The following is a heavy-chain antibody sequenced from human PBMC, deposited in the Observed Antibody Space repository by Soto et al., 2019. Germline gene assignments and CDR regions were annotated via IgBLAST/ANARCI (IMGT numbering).Heavy chain of an antibody. CDR1: GFTFSTYR. CDR3: SRSLNS. J-gene: IGHJ4*02. CDR2: INQDGSEK. V-gene: IGHV3-7*01. Sequence: EVQLMESGGGLVQPGGSLRLSCAASGFTFSTYRMDWVRQTPGKGLEWVANINQDGSEKNYVDSVKGRFTISRDNAGNSLYLQMSRLTAEDSALYYCSRSLNSWGQGTLVTVSS.